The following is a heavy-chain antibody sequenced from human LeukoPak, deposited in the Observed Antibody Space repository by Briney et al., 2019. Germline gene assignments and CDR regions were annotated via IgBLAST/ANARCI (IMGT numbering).Heavy chain of an antibody. V-gene: IGHV1-69*05. J-gene: IGHJ4*02. D-gene: IGHD4-23*01. CDR2: IIPIFGTA. CDR3: ARDPLGDYGGSVIEPFDY. CDR1: GGTFSSYA. Sequence: ASVKVSCKASGGTFSSYAISWVRQAPGQGLERLGRIIPIFGTANYAQKFQGRVTITTDESTSTAYMELSSLRPEDTAVYYCARDPLGDYGGSVIEPFDYWGQGTLVTVSS.